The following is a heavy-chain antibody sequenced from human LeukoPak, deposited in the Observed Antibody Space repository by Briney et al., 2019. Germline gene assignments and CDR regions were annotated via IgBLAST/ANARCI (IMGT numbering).Heavy chain of an antibody. CDR2: MYTSGST. J-gene: IGHJ4*02. CDR1: GGSISDYY. V-gene: IGHV4-4*07. D-gene: IGHD5-12*01. CDR3: ARVSEVADYYFDY. Sequence: SETLSLTCTVSGGSISDYYWSWIRQPAGKGLEWIGRMYTSGSTKYNPSLKSRVTMSVDTSKNQFSLKLRSVTAADTAVYYCARVSEVADYYFDYWGQGTLVTVSS.